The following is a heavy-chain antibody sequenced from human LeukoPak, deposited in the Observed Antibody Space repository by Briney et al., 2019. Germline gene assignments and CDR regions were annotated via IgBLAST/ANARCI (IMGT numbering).Heavy chain of an antibody. CDR2: MRSDESRK. D-gene: IGHD3-3*02. CDR3: AKDTFSNFHYYYYMDA. CDR1: GFSFSNYG. V-gene: IGHV3-30*02. Sequence: PGGSLRLSCEGTGFSFSNYGMHWVRQAPGKGLEWVAFMRSDESRKFHRNSVKGRFTISRDSSKDTVYLEMNSLSPEDTAIYYCAKDTFSNFHYYYYMDAWGKGTAVTVSS. J-gene: IGHJ6*03.